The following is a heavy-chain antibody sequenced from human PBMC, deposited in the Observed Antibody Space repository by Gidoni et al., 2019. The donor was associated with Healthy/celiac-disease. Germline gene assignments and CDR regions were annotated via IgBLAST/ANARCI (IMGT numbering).Heavy chain of an antibody. D-gene: IGHD6-19*01. CDR2: IWYDGSNK. J-gene: IGHJ4*02. V-gene: IGHV3-33*01. CDR3: ARDPAVAGGWTYYFDY. Sequence: QVQLVESGGGVVQPGRSLRLSCAASGFTFSSYGMHWVRQAPGKGLEWVAVIWYDGSNKYYADSVKGRFTISRDNSKNTLYLQMNSLRAEDTAVYYCARDPAVAGGWTYYFDYWGQGTLVTVSS. CDR1: GFTFSSYG.